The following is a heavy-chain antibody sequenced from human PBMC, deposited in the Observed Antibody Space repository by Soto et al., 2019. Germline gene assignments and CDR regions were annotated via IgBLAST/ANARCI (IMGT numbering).Heavy chain of an antibody. CDR2: ITDSGSGT. CDR3: AKGLINGRWYAEV. J-gene: IGHJ4*02. CDR1: GFTFSTCV. Sequence: EVHLLESGGGLVHPGESLRLSCAASGFTFSTCVMTWVSQAPGKGLEWVSCITDSGSGTYYADSVKGRFTISRDNSKKTVYLRINSLRAEDTGVYYCAKGLINGRWYAEVWGQGTLVTVSS. V-gene: IGHV3-23*01. D-gene: IGHD6-13*01.